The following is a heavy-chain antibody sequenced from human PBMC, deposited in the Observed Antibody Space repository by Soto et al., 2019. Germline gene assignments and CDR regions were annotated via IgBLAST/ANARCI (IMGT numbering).Heavy chain of an antibody. J-gene: IGHJ4*02. CDR2: ISSSSSYI. CDR1: VFPVSSYS. CDR3: ARVPLYYYDSSGH. Sequence: PGGSLTLSFSASVFPVSSYSMNWVRQAPGKGLEWVSSISSSSSYIYYADSVKGRFTISRDNAKNSLYLQMNSLRAEDTAVYYCARVPLYYYDSSGHWGQGTLVPVSS. V-gene: IGHV3-21*01. D-gene: IGHD3-22*01.